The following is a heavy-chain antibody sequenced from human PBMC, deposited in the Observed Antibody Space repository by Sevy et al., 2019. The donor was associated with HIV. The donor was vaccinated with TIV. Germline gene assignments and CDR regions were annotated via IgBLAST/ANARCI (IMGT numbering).Heavy chain of an antibody. Sequence: GGSLRLSCAASGFTFDDYAMHWVRQAPGKGLEWVSGISWNSGSIGYADSVKGRFTISRDNAKNSLYLQMNSLRAEDTALYYCAKDSGRITMVRGVIFDHWGQGTLVTVSS. J-gene: IGHJ4*02. CDR3: AKDSGRITMVRGVIFDH. D-gene: IGHD3-10*01. V-gene: IGHV3-9*01. CDR1: GFTFDDYA. CDR2: ISWNSGSI.